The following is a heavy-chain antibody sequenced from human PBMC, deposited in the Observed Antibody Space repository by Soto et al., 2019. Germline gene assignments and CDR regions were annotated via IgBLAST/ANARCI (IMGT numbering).Heavy chain of an antibody. V-gene: IGHV3-9*01. CDR3: AIAAPPARRAAFDS. CDR2: INCNIGSI. D-gene: IGHD2-15*01. J-gene: IGHJ3*02. CDR1: GFPRNDYA. Sequence: GVSMRHCCAFSGFPRNDYAQHWVRLAPSNGREWVSGINCNIGSIGYADSWKCRCTIARYNAKNSLYLQINSLRAEDTAVYYCAIAAPPARRAAFDSWGQGTRIT.